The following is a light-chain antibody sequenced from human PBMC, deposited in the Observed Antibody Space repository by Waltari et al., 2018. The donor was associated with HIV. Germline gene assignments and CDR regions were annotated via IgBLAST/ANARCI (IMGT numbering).Light chain of an antibody. CDR1: QNIKTL. CDR2: GVS. CDR3: QQTYSVSIT. Sequence: QLTQSPSSLSASLGDKVTITCRASQNIKTLLNWYQMRPGKALRLLIYGVSGLPAGVPSRFAGGGSGSDFTLTINNLQPEDFASYFCQQTYSVSITFGPGTRVEI. V-gene: IGKV1-39*01. J-gene: IGKJ5*01.